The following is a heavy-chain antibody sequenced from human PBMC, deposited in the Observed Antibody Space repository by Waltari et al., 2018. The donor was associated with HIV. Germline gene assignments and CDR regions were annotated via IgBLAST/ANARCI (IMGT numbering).Heavy chain of an antibody. V-gene: IGHV2-26*01. D-gene: IGHD1-7*01. CDR1: GFSLSNARMG. CDR3: AHMELVGTDMDLDF. J-gene: IGHJ4*02. CDR2: IFSNDEK. Sequence: QVTLKESGPVLVKPTETLTLTCTVSGFSLSNARMGVSWIRQPPGKALEWLAHIFSNDEKSYSTSLRSRLTISKDTSKSQVFLNMTNMDPVDTATYYCAHMELVGTDMDLDFWGQGTLVTVSS.